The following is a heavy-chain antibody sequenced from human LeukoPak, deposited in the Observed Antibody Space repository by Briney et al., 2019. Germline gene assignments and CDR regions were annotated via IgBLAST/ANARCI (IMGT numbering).Heavy chain of an antibody. CDR2: IYYSGST. D-gene: IGHD6-19*01. Sequence: PSETLSLTCTVSGGSISSSSYYWGWIRQPPGKGLEWIGSIYYSGSTYYNPSLKSRVTISVDTSKNQFSLKLSSVTAADTAVYYCARAVAGSFYFDYWGQGTLGTVSS. CDR1: GGSISSSSYY. V-gene: IGHV4-39*07. J-gene: IGHJ4*02. CDR3: ARAVAGSFYFDY.